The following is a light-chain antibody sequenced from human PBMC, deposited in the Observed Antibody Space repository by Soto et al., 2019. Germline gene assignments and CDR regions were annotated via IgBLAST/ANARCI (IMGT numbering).Light chain of an antibody. CDR2: DVS. J-gene: IGLJ2*01. V-gene: IGLV2-8*01. Sequence: QSALTQPRSVSGSPGQSVTISCTGTSSDVGTYDFVSWYQQHPGKAPRLMIFDVSERPSGVPDRFSGSKSGNRASLTVSGLQAEDEADYYCSSYAGANKLLFGGGTKLTVL. CDR3: SSYAGANKLL. CDR1: SSDVGTYDF.